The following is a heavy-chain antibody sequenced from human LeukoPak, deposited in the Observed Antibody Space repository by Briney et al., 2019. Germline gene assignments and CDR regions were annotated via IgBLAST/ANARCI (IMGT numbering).Heavy chain of an antibody. CDR2: IIPIFGTA. J-gene: IGHJ6*02. Sequence: GSSVKVSCKASGGTFSSYAISWVRQAPGQGLEWMGGIIPIFGTANYAQKFQGRVTITADESQSTAYMELSSLRSEDTAVYYCARDGSWYYYGMDVWGQGTTVTVSS. D-gene: IGHD6-13*01. V-gene: IGHV1-69*01. CDR1: GGTFSSYA. CDR3: ARDGSWYYYGMDV.